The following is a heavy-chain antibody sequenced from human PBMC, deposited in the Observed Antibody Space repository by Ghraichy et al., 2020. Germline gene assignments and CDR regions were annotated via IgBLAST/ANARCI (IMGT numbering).Heavy chain of an antibody. J-gene: IGHJ4*02. V-gene: IGHV3-23*01. CDR1: GFTFSSYA. Sequence: GESLNISCAASGFTFSSYAMSWVRQAPGKGLEWVSAISGSGGSTYYADSVKGRFTISRDNSKNTLYLQMNSLRAEDTAVYYCAKNRWEPFDYWGQGTLVTVSS. D-gene: IGHD1-26*01. CDR2: ISGSGGST. CDR3: AKNRWEPFDY.